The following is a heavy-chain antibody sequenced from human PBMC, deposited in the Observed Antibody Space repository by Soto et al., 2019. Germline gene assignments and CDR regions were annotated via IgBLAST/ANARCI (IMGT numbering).Heavy chain of an antibody. D-gene: IGHD3-3*01. CDR1: GYTFTSYY. V-gene: IGHV1-46*01. CDR3: AKGITIFLGAEYGMDV. Sequence: ASVKVSCKASGYTFTSYYMHWVRQAPGQGLEWMGIINPSGGSTSYAQKFQGRVTMTRDTSTSTVYMELSSLRSEDTAVYYCAKGITIFLGAEYGMDVWGQGTTVTVSS. J-gene: IGHJ6*02. CDR2: INPSGGST.